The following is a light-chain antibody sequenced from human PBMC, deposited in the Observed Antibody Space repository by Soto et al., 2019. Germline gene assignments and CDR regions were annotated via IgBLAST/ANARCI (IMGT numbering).Light chain of an antibody. Sequence: DIVMTQSPDSLAVCLGERATINCKSSQSVLHSSNNKNYLAWYQQKPGQPPKLLIYWASTRESGVPDRFSGSGSGTDFTLSISSLQAEDVAVYYCQQYYSPWTFGQGTKVEIK. CDR3: QQYYSPWT. CDR1: QSVLHSSNNKNY. J-gene: IGKJ1*01. CDR2: WAS. V-gene: IGKV4-1*01.